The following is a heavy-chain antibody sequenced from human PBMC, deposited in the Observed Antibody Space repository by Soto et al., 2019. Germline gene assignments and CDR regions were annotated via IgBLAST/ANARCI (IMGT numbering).Heavy chain of an antibody. V-gene: IGHV3-15*07. Sequence: GGSLRLSCAASGFTFSNPWMNWVRQAPGKGLEWVGRIKSKTDGGTTDYAAPVKGRFTISRDDSKNTLYLQMNSLKTEDTAVNYCTSSPGGYSTYESSDYCGQAILVTVAS. CDR1: GFTFSNPW. D-gene: IGHD4-4*01. CDR3: TSSPGGYSTYESSDY. J-gene: IGHJ4*02. CDR2: IKSKTDGGTT.